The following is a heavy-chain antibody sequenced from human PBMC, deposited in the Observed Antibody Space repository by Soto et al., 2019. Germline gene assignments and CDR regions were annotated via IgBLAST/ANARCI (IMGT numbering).Heavy chain of an antibody. V-gene: IGHV4-30-4*01. Sequence: QVQLQESGPGLVEPSQTLSLTCTVSGDSISNGYYTWSWIRQPPGKDLEWIGPISNSVNTYSNPSLKSRVTISADTSKNQFSLKLSSVTAADTAVYYCARGPSGDKVDYWGQGTLVTVSS. CDR1: GDSISNGYYT. J-gene: IGHJ4*02. CDR3: ARGPSGDKVDY. CDR2: ISNSVNT. D-gene: IGHD3-10*01.